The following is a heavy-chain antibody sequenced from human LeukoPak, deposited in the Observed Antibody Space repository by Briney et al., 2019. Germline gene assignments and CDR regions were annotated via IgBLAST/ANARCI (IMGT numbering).Heavy chain of an antibody. CDR1: GGFSSRYY. J-gene: IGHJ4*02. CDR3: ARIDPLGFFDQ. V-gene: IGHV4-59*12. D-gene: IGHD6-25*01. CDR2: IFYSGHS. Sequence: SETLSLACSVSGGFSSRYYWSWVRQPLGKGLEWLGHIFYSGHSNYNASLTSRIRMSVDTSKAQFSLELASVTAADTAVYYCARIDPLGFFDQWGPGILVPVSS.